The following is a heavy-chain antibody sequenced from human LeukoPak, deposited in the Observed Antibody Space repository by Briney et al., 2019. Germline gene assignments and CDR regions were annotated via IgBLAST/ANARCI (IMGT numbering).Heavy chain of an antibody. CDR1: GDSISSGDYY. J-gene: IGHJ4*02. CDR2: ISSSGST. Sequence: SETLSLTCTVSGDSISSGDYYWSWIRQPAGKGLEWIGRISSSGSTNYNPSLKSRVTISVDTSKNQFSVKLNSVTTADTAIYYCARGPMVRGLDYWGQGTLVTVSS. D-gene: IGHD3-10*01. CDR3: ARGPMVRGLDY. V-gene: IGHV4-61*02.